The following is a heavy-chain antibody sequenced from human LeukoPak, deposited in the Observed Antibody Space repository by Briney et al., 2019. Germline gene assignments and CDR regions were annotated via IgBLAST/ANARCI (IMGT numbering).Heavy chain of an antibody. V-gene: IGHV3-23*01. J-gene: IGHJ4*02. Sequence: GGSLRLSCAASEFTFRSHVMSWVRQAPGKGLEWVSAIVGSGSTTHYADSVKGRFTISRDNSNNTLYLQMNSLRAEDTAVYYCAKDYSRLGELFSFDYWGQGTLVTVSS. CDR1: EFTFRSHV. CDR3: AKDYSRLGELFSFDY. D-gene: IGHD3-10*01. CDR2: IVGSGSTT.